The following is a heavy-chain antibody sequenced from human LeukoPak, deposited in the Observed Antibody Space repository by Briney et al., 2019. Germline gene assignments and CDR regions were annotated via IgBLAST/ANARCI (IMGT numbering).Heavy chain of an antibody. Sequence: GESLKISCKGSGYSFTTYWIGWVRQMPGKGLEWMGIIYPGDSDTKYSPSFQGQVTISADKSTNTAYLQWSSLKAWDTAMYYCARSYYSDSSGYYFDYWGQGTLVTVSS. CDR2: IYPGDSDT. CDR3: ARSYYSDSSGYYFDY. V-gene: IGHV5-51*01. J-gene: IGHJ4*02. D-gene: IGHD3-22*01. CDR1: GYSFTTYW.